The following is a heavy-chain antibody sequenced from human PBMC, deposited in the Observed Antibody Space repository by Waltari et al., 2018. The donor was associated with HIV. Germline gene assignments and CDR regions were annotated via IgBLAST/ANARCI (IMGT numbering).Heavy chain of an antibody. CDR3: LREKYASSPRKGCIFEI. V-gene: IGHV3-30*04. J-gene: IGHJ3*02. Sequence: QEQLLESGGGAVQPGRSLRLSCAASGFSFSSYAMHWVRQAPGKGVECVELISYEGSNKYYTESVKGRFTISRSNSNNSLYLQMNSLRPGDTAVYYCLREKYASSPRKGCIFEIWGQGTMVTVSS. D-gene: IGHD2-8*01. CDR2: ISYEGSNK. CDR1: GFSFSSYA.